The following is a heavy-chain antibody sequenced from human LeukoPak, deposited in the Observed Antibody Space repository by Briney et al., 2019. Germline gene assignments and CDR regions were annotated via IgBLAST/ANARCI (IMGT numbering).Heavy chain of an antibody. CDR2: ISAYNGNT. D-gene: IGHD5-12*01. Sequence: ASVKVSCKASGGTFSSYAISWVRQAPGQGLEWMGWISAYNGNTNYAQKLQGRVTMTTDTSTSTAYMELRSLRSDDTAVYYCASSPLRNYYYYMDVWGKGTTVTISS. CDR3: ASSPLRNYYYYMDV. V-gene: IGHV1-18*01. J-gene: IGHJ6*03. CDR1: GGTFSSYA.